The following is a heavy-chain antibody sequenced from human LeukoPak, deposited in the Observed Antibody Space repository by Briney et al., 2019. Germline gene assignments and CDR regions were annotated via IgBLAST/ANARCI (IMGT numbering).Heavy chain of an antibody. CDR2: ISGSGGST. D-gene: IGHD3-22*01. Sequence: PGGSLRLSCAASGFYAMSWVRQAPGKGLEWVSAISGSGGSTYYADSVKGRFTISRGNSKNTLYLQMNSLRAEDTAVYYCAKDGLYYYDSSGYYRFDYWGQGTLVTVSS. V-gene: IGHV3-23*01. J-gene: IGHJ4*02. CDR1: GFYA. CDR3: AKDGLYYYDSSGYYRFDY.